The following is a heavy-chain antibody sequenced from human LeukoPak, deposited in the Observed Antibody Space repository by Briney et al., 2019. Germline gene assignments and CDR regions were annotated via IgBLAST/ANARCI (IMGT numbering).Heavy chain of an antibody. Sequence: SQTLSLTCTVSGGSISSGGYYWSWIRQHPGKGLEWIGYIYYSGSTYYNPSLKSRVTISVDTSKNQFSLKLSSVTAADTAVYYCARVTRFLEWLFDGGAFDIWGQGTMVTVSS. J-gene: IGHJ3*02. CDR1: GGSISSGGYY. V-gene: IGHV4-31*03. CDR3: ARVTRFLEWLFDGGAFDI. D-gene: IGHD3-3*01. CDR2: IYYSGST.